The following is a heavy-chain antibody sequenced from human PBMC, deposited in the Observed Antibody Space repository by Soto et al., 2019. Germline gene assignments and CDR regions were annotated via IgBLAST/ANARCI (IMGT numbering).Heavy chain of an antibody. CDR3: ARPRPYCGGDCPDS. J-gene: IGHJ4*02. Sequence: EVQLVESGGGLVQPGGSLRLSCAASGFTFSSYWMHWVRQAPGKGLVWVSRINSDGSSTSYADSVKGRFTISRDNAKNALYLQMNSLRAEDTAVYYCARPRPYCGGDCPDSWGQGTLVTVSS. V-gene: IGHV3-74*01. CDR1: GFTFSSYW. CDR2: INSDGSST. D-gene: IGHD2-21*02.